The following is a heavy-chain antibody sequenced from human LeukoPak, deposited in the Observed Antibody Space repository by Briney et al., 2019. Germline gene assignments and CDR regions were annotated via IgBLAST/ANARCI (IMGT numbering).Heavy chain of an antibody. J-gene: IGHJ6*03. Sequence: PSETLSLTCTVSGGSISSYYWSWIRQPPGKGLEWIGYIYYSGSTNYNPSLKSRVTISVDTSKNQFSLKLSSVTAAGTAVYYCARAQYCSGGSCYSGYYYYYMDVWGKGTTVTVSS. CDR3: ARAQYCSGGSCYSGYYYYYMDV. CDR2: IYYSGST. CDR1: GGSISSYY. V-gene: IGHV4-59*01. D-gene: IGHD2-15*01.